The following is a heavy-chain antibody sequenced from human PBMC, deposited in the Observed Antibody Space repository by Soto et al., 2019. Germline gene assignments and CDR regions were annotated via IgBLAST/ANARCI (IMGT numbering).Heavy chain of an antibody. CDR2: ISSSSSTI. CDR3: AREAIGLNGFDP. D-gene: IGHD3-22*01. V-gene: IGHV3-48*02. CDR1: GFTFSSYS. J-gene: IGHJ5*02. Sequence: EVQLVESGGGLVQPGGSLRLSCAASGFTFSSYSMNWVRQAPGKGLEWVSYISSSSSTIYYADSVKGRFTISRDNAKNSLYLQMNSLRDEDTAVYYCAREAIGLNGFDPWGQGTLVTVAS.